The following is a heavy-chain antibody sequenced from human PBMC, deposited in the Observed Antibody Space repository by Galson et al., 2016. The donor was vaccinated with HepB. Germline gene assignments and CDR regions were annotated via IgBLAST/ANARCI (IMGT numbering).Heavy chain of an antibody. D-gene: IGHD3-10*01. CDR1: GYTFTSYG. Sequence: SVKVSCKASGYTFTSYGITWVRQAPGQGLEWMGWISAYDGNTNYTQKLQGRVTLTTDTSTSTAYMDLRSLRSDDTAVYYCARIEHTTVVRGVIIGAFDVWGQGTMVTVSS. V-gene: IGHV1-18*01. CDR3: ARIEHTTVVRGVIIGAFDV. CDR2: ISAYDGNT. J-gene: IGHJ3*01.